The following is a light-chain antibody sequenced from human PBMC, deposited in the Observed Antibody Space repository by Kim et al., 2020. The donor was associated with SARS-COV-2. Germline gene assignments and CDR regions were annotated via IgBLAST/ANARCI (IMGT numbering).Light chain of an antibody. CDR3: VLAVQTPIT. CDR1: QRLLHSKGYNY. J-gene: IGKJ5*01. V-gene: IGKV2-28*01. CDR2: LGC. Sequence: PGSNSCMSSQRLLHSKGYNYLDSYRQKPGQSPPLVIYLGCNRASGVRDRFGGSGSGTDFTLKISRVEAGDVGVYYYVLAVQTPITFGQGTRLEI.